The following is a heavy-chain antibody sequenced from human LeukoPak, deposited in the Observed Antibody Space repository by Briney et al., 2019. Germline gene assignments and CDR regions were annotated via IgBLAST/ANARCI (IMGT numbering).Heavy chain of an antibody. Sequence: GGSLRLSCAASGFTFSSYRMNWVRQAPGKGLEWVSSIGSSSSYIYYADSVKGRFTISRDNAKNSLYLQMNSLGAEDTAVYYCARVGSGWTLDYWGQGTLVTVSS. CDR3: ARVGSGWTLDY. J-gene: IGHJ4*02. V-gene: IGHV3-21*01. CDR2: IGSSSSYI. CDR1: GFTFSSYR. D-gene: IGHD6-19*01.